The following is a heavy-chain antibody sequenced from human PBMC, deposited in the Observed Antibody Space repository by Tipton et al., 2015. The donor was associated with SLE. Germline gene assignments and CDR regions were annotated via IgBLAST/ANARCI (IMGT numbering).Heavy chain of an antibody. D-gene: IGHD6-19*01. V-gene: IGHV3-21*01. CDR1: GFTFSSYS. J-gene: IGHJ3*02. Sequence: VQLVQSGGGLVKPGGSLRLSCAASGFTFSSYSMNWVRQAPGKGLEWVSSISSSSSYIYYADSVKGRFTISRDNAKNSLYLQMNSLRAEDTAGYYCARDRGRIAVAGGIDAFDIWGQGTMVTVSS. CDR2: ISSSSSYI. CDR3: ARDRGRIAVAGGIDAFDI.